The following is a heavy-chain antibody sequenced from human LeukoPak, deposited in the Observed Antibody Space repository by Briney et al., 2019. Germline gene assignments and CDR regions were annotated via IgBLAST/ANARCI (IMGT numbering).Heavy chain of an antibody. CDR2: ISYDGSNK. Sequence: PGRSLRLSCAASGFTFSSYAMHWVRQAPGKGLEWVAVISYDGSNKYYADSVKGRFTISRDNSKNTLYLQMNSLRAEDTAVYYCAKDTEYSYGYGLFDYWGQGTLVTVSS. CDR1: GFTFSSYA. D-gene: IGHD5-18*01. J-gene: IGHJ4*02. V-gene: IGHV3-30-3*01. CDR3: AKDTEYSYGYGLFDY.